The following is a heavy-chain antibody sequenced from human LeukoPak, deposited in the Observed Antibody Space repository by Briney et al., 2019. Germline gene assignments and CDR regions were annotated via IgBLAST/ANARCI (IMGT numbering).Heavy chain of an antibody. CDR1: GGSISSYY. J-gene: IGHJ5*02. V-gene: IGHV4-59*01. D-gene: IGHD6-13*01. CDR3: ATGPGYSSSWYPT. CDR2: IYYSGST. Sequence: SETLSLTCTVSGGSISSYYWSWIRQPPGKGLEWIGYIYYSGSTNYNPSLKSRVTISVDTSKNQLSLKLSSVTAADTAVYYCATGPGYSSSWYPTWGQGTLVTVSS.